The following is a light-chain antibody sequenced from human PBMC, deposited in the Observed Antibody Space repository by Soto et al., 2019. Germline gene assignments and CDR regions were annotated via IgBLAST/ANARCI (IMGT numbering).Light chain of an antibody. CDR1: ISDVGGYKY. CDR3: CSYAGSYTFV. V-gene: IGLV2-11*01. J-gene: IGLJ1*01. CDR2: DVT. Sequence: SMLTQPRSVSGSPGQSFTISCTGTISDVGGYKYVSWYQQHPGKAPKLMIYDVTRRPSGVSNRFSGSKSGNTASLTSSGLQAEDEADYYCCSYAGSYTFVFGTGTKVTVL.